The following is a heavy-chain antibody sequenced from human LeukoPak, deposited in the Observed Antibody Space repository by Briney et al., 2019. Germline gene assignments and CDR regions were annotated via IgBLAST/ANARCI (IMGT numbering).Heavy chain of an antibody. CDR3: ARDLKRGFDY. D-gene: IGHD5-24*01. J-gene: IGHJ4*02. Sequence: SETLSLTCTVSGGSISSSSYYWGWIRQPPGKGLEWIGSIYYSGSTYYNPSLKSRVTISVDTSKNQFSLKLSSVTAADTAVYYCARDLKRGFDYWGQGTLVTVSS. CDR1: GGSISSSSYY. V-gene: IGHV4-39*07. CDR2: IYYSGST.